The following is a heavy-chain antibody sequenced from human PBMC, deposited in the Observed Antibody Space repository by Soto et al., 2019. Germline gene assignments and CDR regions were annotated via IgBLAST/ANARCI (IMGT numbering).Heavy chain of an antibody. Sequence: PGESLKISCQGSGYSFTTYWIGWVRQMPGKGLEWMGIIYPCNSDIRYSPSFQGQVTISADKSISTAYLKWSGPKASDTAMYYCARRGIWSYGMDVCGQGTTVTVSS. CDR3: ARRGIWSYGMDV. D-gene: IGHD3-16*01. CDR2: IYPCNSDI. V-gene: IGHV5-51*01. CDR1: GYSFTTYW. J-gene: IGHJ6*02.